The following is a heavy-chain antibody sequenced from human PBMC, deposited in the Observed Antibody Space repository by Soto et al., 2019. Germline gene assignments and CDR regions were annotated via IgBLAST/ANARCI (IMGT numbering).Heavy chain of an antibody. J-gene: IGHJ6*02. D-gene: IGHD6-13*01. Sequence: QVQLVQSGAEVKKPGSSVKVSCKASGGNFRGQSISISWVRQAPGQGLEWMGRIIPVLGVANYAQKFQGRVTITADKSPRTVHVEMRGLRSEDTATYYCARDRDGAAPGTVETNYYYGMDVWGQGTTVTGSS. CDR2: IIPVLGVA. CDR3: ARDRDGAAPGTVETNYYYGMDV. CDR1: GGNFRGQS. V-gene: IGHV1-69*08.